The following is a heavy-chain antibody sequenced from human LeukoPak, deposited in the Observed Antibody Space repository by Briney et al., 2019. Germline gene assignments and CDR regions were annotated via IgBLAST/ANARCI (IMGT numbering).Heavy chain of an antibody. CDR2: IRYDGSNK. J-gene: IGHJ3*02. CDR3: ANRRYYDGSVAFDI. D-gene: IGHD3-22*01. CDR1: GFTFSSYG. V-gene: IGHV3-30*02. Sequence: GRSLRLSCAASGFTFSSYGMHWVRQAPGKGLEWVAFIRYDGSNKYYADSVKGRFTISRDNFKNTLYLQMNSLRAEDTAVYYCANRRYYDGSVAFDIWGQGTMVTVSS.